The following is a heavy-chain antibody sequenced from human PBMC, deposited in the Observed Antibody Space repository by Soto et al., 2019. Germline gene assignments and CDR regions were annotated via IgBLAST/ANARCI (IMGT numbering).Heavy chain of an antibody. D-gene: IGHD2-15*01. CDR2: ISGRGGNT. CDR1: GGTFSSYA. CDR3: AKAGCSGGTCYLYYFDY. Sequence: SCKASGGTFSSYAMSWVRQAPGKGLEWVSTISGRGGNTYYADSVKGRFTISRDNSRNTLYLQMDSLRVEDSAVYSCAKAGCSGGTCYLYYFDYWGQGALVTVSS. J-gene: IGHJ4*02. V-gene: IGHV3-23*01.